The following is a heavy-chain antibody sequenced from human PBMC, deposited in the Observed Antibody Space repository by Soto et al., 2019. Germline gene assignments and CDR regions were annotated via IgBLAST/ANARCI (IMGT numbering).Heavy chain of an antibody. D-gene: IGHD2-2*01. CDR2: ISYSGST. J-gene: IGHJ4*02. Sequence: SETLSLTCTVSGDSMSSYYWTWLRQPPGKGLEWIGYISYSGSTYYNPSLKSRVTTSADTSKSQFSLKLSSVVAADTAVYYCARADPTAAVGFWGQGTPVTVSS. V-gene: IGHV4-59*01. CDR1: GDSMSSYY. CDR3: ARADPTAAVGF.